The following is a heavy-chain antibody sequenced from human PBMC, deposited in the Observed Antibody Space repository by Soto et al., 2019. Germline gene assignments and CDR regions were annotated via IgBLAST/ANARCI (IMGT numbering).Heavy chain of an antibody. Sequence: SETLSLTCAVYGGSFSGYYWSWIRQPPGKGLEWIGEINHSGSTNYNPSLKSRVTISVDTSKNQFSLKLSSVTAADTAVYYCARGRSSSWYFDYWGQGTLVTVSS. CDR3: ARGRSSSWYFDY. J-gene: IGHJ4*02. D-gene: IGHD6-13*01. CDR2: INHSGST. CDR1: GGSFSGYY. V-gene: IGHV4-34*01.